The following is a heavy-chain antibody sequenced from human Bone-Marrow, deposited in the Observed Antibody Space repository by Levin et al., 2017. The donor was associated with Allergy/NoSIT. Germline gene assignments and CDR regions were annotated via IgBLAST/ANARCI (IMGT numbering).Heavy chain of an antibody. V-gene: IGHV2-5*02. Sequence: SGPTLVKPTQTLTLTCTFSGFSLSTSGVGVGWIRQPPGKALEWLALIYWDDDKRYSPSLKTRLTITKDTSRNLVVLTMTNMDPVDAATYYCAHSSYGFWRGYSEAYSFDSWGQGTLVTVSS. CDR2: IYWDDDK. CDR1: GFSLSTSGVG. CDR3: AHSSYGFWRGYSEAYSFDS. D-gene: IGHD3-3*01. J-gene: IGHJ4*02.